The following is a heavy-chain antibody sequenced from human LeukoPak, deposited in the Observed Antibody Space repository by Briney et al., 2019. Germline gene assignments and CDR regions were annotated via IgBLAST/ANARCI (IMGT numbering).Heavy chain of an antibody. CDR1: GGSFSGYY. V-gene: IGHV4-34*01. D-gene: IGHD2-2*02. J-gene: IGHJ4*02. Sequence: SETLSLTCAVYGGSFSGYYWSWIRQPPGKGLEWIGEINHSGSTNYNPSLKSRVTISVDTSKNQFPLKLSSVTAADTAVYYCARGFHCSSTSCYTGAGGYWGQGTLVTVSS. CDR2: INHSGST. CDR3: ARGFHCSSTSCYTGAGGY.